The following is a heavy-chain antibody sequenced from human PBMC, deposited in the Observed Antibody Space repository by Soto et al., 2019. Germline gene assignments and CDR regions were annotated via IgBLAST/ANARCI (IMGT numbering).Heavy chain of an antibody. CDR1: GYLFTPYS. CDR2: VNPSGGST. D-gene: IGHD2-15*01. CDR3: AREENCSGGTCYSEYFHR. Sequence: ASVKVSCKASGYLFTPYSMHWVRLAPGQGLEWMGVVNPSGGSTKYAQNFQGRVTMTRDTTTTTIYMELSSLRSDDTAIYYCAREENCSGGTCYSEYFHRWGQGTLVTVSS. J-gene: IGHJ1*01. V-gene: IGHV1-46*01.